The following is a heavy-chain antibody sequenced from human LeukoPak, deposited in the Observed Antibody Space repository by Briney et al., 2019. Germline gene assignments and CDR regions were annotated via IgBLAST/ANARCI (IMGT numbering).Heavy chain of an antibody. CDR2: IYYSGST. CDR1: GGSISSYY. J-gene: IGHJ3*02. D-gene: IGHD4-17*01. CDR3: ARVVRSVKAFDI. Sequence: SETLSLTCTVSGGSISSYYWSWIRQPPGKGLEWIGYIYYSGSTNYNPFLKSRVTISVDTSKNQFSLKLSSVTAADTAVYYCARVVRSVKAFDIWGQGTMVTVSS. V-gene: IGHV4-59*01.